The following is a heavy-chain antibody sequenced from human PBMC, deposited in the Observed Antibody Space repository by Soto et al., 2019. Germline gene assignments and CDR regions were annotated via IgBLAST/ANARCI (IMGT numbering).Heavy chain of an antibody. CDR2: INHSGST. CDR3: ARSPYMDV. Sequence: QVQLQQWGAGLLKPSETLSLTCAVYGRSFSGYYWSWIRQSPGKGLEWIGEINHSGSTNYNPSLKSRVTILIDAPKNQLSLKMSSVTAADSAVYYCARSPYMDVWGKGTTVIVSS. J-gene: IGHJ6*03. CDR1: GRSFSGYY. V-gene: IGHV4-34*01.